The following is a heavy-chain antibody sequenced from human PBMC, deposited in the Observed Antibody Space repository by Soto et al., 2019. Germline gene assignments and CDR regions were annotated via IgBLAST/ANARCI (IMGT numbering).Heavy chain of an antibody. D-gene: IGHD4-17*01. CDR2: ISAYNGNT. CDR1: GYTFTSYG. V-gene: IGHV1-18*01. J-gene: IGHJ6*02. CDR3: ARRTTVFDYCGMDV. Sequence: ASVKVSCKASGYTFTSYGISWVRQAPGQGLEWMGWISAYNGNTNYAQKRQGRVTMTTDTSTSTAYMELRSLRSDDTAVYYCARRTTVFDYCGMDVWGQGTKVTVSS.